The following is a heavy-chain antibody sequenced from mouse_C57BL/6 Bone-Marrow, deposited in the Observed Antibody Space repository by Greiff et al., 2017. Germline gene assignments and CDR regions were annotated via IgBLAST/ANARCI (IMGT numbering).Heavy chain of an antibody. CDR1: GFTFSSYG. D-gene: IGHD3-3*01. J-gene: IGHJ2*01. Sequence: EVKLVESGGDLVKPGGSLKLSCAASGFTFSSYGMSWVRQTPDKRLEWVATISSGGSYTYYPDSVKGRFTISRDNAKNTLYLQMSSLKSEVTAMYYCARGRGTNYWGQGTTLTVSS. V-gene: IGHV5-6*01. CDR3: ARGRGTNY. CDR2: ISSGGSYT.